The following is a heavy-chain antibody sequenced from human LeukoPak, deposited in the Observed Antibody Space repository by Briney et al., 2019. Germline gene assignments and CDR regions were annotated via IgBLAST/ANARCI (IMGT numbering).Heavy chain of an antibody. CDR3: ARGGGYCSSTSCYEFDY. D-gene: IGHD2-2*01. CDR2: IYTSGST. V-gene: IGHV4-4*07. CDR1: GGSISSYY. Sequence: PSETLSLTCTVSGGSISSYYWSWIRQPAGKGLEWIGRIYTSGSTNYKPSLKSRVTISVDTSKNQFSLKLSSVTAADAAVYYCARGGGYCSSTSCYEFDYWGQGTLVTVSS. J-gene: IGHJ4*02.